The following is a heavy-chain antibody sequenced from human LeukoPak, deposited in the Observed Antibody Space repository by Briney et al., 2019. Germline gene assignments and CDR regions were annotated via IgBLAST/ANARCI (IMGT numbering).Heavy chain of an antibody. CDR1: GYTLTELS. J-gene: IGHJ4*02. V-gene: IGHV1-24*01. CDR2: FDPEDGET. D-gene: IGHD5-12*01. Sequence: ASVTVSCTFSGYTLTELSMHWVRQAPGKGLEWMGGFDPEDGETIYAQKFQGRVTMTEDTSTDTAYMELSSLRAEDTAVYYCATAHPDIVATTPFDYWGQGTLVTVSS. CDR3: ATAHPDIVATTPFDY.